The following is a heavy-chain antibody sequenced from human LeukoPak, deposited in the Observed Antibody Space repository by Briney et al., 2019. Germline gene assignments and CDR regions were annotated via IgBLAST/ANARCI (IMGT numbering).Heavy chain of an antibody. J-gene: IGHJ5*02. Sequence: SVKVSCKASGFTFTSSATQWVRQARGQRLEWIGWIVVGSGNTNYAQKFQERVTITRDMSTSTAYMELSSLRSEDTAVYYCAADPKGSSGWYMDNWFDPWGQGTLVTVSS. V-gene: IGHV1-58*02. CDR3: AADPKGSSGWYMDNWFDP. CDR1: GFTFTSSA. CDR2: IVVGSGNT. D-gene: IGHD6-19*01.